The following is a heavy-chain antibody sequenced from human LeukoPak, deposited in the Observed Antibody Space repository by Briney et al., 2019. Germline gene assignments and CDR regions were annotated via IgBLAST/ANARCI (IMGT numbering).Heavy chain of an antibody. CDR1: GYTLTELS. D-gene: IGHD1-26*01. V-gene: IGHV1-24*01. Sequence: GASVKVSCKVSGYTLTELSMHWVRQAPGKGLEWMGGFDPEDGETIYAQKFQGRVTMTEDTSTDTAYMELSSLRSEDTAVYYCAKVFIRGSYLGYWGQGTLVAVSS. J-gene: IGHJ4*02. CDR2: FDPEDGET. CDR3: AKVFIRGSYLGY.